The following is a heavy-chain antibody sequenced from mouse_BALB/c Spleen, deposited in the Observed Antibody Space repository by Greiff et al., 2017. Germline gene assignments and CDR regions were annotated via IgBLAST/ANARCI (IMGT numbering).Heavy chain of an antibody. V-gene: IGHV5-6-5*01. CDR3: ARKGYGNLYYAMDY. CDR2: ISSGGST. CDR1: GFTFSSYA. J-gene: IGHJ4*01. Sequence: EVKVVESGGGLVKPGGSLKLSCAASGFTFSSYAMSWVRQTPEKRLEWVASISSGGSTYYPDSVKGRFTISRDNARNILYLQMSSLRSEDTAMYYCARKGYGNLYYAMDYWGQGTSVTVSS. D-gene: IGHD2-1*01.